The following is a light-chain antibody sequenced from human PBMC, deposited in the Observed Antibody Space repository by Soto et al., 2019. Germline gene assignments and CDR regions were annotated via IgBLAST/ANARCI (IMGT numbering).Light chain of an antibody. V-gene: IGKV1-39*01. J-gene: IGKJ1*01. CDR2: AAS. CDR3: QQSYISPPT. Sequence: DIQMTQSPSSLSASVGDRVSITCRASQTIGDYLNWYQQKPGRAPELLIYAASSFHSGVPSRFSGSGSGTDFTLTITSLQPEDFATYYCQQSYISPPTFGQGTKVEIK. CDR1: QTIGDY.